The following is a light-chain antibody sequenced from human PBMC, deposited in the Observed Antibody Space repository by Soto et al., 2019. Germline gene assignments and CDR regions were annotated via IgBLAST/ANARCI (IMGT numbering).Light chain of an antibody. CDR2: GSS. J-gene: IGKJ1*01. CDR1: QSVASAY. Sequence: EIVLTQSPGTLSLSPGERATLSCRASQSVASAYLAWYQHKPGQAPRLLIYGSSSRAVGVPDRISGSGSGTDFTLTISRLESEDFAVYYCQQYASSRWTFGQGTKVEAK. CDR3: QQYASSRWT. V-gene: IGKV3-20*01.